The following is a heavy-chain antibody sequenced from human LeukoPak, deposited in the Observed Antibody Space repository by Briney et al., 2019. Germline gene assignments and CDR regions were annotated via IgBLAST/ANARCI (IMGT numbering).Heavy chain of an antibody. CDR3: ARGGFGYSYGPYYFDY. J-gene: IGHJ4*02. V-gene: IGHV4-34*01. D-gene: IGHD5-18*01. CDR2: INHSGSI. Sequence: SETLSLTCAVYGGSFSGYYWSWIRQPPGKGLEWIGEINHSGSINYNPSLKSRVTISVETSKNQFSLKLSSVTAADTAVYYCARGGFGYSYGPYYFDYWGQGTLVTVSS. CDR1: GGSFSGYY.